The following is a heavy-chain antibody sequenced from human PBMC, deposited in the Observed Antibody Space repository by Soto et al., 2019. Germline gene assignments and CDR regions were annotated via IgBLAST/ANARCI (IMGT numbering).Heavy chain of an antibody. V-gene: IGHV3-33*01. CDR2: IWHDGSNS. CDR3: SGNFDF. D-gene: IGHD1-26*01. Sequence: PGGPLRLSFAAREFTFSNYGMHWVRQAPGKGLEWLAVIWHDGSNSYYANSVKGRFTISRDNSKNMLYLEMDSLRVEDTAMYYCSGNFDFWGQGT. CDR1: EFTFSNYG. J-gene: IGHJ4*02.